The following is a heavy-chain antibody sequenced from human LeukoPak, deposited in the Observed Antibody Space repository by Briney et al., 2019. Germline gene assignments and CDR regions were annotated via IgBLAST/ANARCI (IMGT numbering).Heavy chain of an antibody. V-gene: IGHV1-46*01. D-gene: IGHD4-17*01. CDR2: INPSGGST. CDR1: GYTFSSYG. Sequence: ASVKVSCKASGYTFSSYGISWVRQAPGQGLEWMGIINPSGGSTSYAQKFQGRVTMTRDTSTSTVYMELSSLRSEDTAVYYCARPRWYGDYYYYGMDVWGQGTTVTVSS. J-gene: IGHJ6*02. CDR3: ARPRWYGDYYYYGMDV.